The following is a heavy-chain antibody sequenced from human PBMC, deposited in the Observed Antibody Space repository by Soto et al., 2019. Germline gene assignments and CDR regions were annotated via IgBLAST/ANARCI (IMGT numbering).Heavy chain of an antibody. Sequence: ERAVKGTSVGLGCSRNNYSIHWVRQAPAKGLEWVALIWDDGLRQTYADSVRGRFSISRDSSTNTIYLQMNSLRVEDTANYFCVSESAPPFFDSWGQGTAVIVSS. D-gene: IGHD3-3*01. CDR2: IWDDGLRQ. J-gene: IGHJ4*02. CDR3: VSESAPPFFDS. CDR1: GCSRNNYS. V-gene: IGHV3-33*01.